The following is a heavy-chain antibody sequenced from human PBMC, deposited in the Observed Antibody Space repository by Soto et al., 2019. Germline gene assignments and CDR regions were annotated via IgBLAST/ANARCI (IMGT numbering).Heavy chain of an antibody. CDR1: GFTFDDYA. D-gene: IGHD6-19*01. Sequence: EVQLVESGGGLVQPGRSLRLSCAASGFTFDDYAIHWVRQAPGKGLEWVSGISWNSGSIGYADSVKGRFTISRDNAKNSLYLQMNSLRAEDTALYYCAKDSAPLEQWQPRGWFDPWGQGTLVTVSS. V-gene: IGHV3-9*01. J-gene: IGHJ5*02. CDR3: AKDSAPLEQWQPRGWFDP. CDR2: ISWNSGSI.